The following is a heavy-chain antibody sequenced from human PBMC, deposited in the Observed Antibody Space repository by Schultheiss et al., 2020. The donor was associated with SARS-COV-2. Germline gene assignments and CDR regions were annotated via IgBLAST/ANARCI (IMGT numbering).Heavy chain of an antibody. J-gene: IGHJ4*02. D-gene: IGHD1-26*01. CDR1: GYTFTSYG. V-gene: IGHV1-69*13. CDR2: IIPIFGTA. CDR3: ARDSAWELLMYYFDY. Sequence: SVKVSCKASGYTFTSYGISWVRQAPGQGLEWMGGIIPIFGTANYAQKFQGRVTITADESTSTAYMELSSLRSEDTAVYYCARDSAWELLMYYFDYWGQGTLVTVSS.